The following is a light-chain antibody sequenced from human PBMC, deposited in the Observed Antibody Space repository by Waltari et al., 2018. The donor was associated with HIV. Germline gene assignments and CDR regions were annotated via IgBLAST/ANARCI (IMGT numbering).Light chain of an antibody. CDR2: EVS. Sequence: QSALTQPASVSGSPGQSITLSCTGTTSDVRGYKYVPWYQQHPDKAPKLVVYEVSNRPSGISIRFSGSKSGNTASLTISGLQAEDEADYYCSSYTSRNTRVFGTGTKVTVL. CDR3: SSYTSRNTRV. CDR1: TSDVRGYKY. J-gene: IGLJ1*01. V-gene: IGLV2-14*01.